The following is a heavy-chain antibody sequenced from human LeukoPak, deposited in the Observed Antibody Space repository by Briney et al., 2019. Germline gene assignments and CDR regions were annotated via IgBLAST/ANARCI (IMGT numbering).Heavy chain of an antibody. V-gene: IGHV3-33*01. Sequence: PGGSLRLPCAASGFTFSSYGMHWVRQAPGKGLEWVAVIWYDGSNKYYADSVKGRFTISRDNSKNTLYLQMNSLRAEDTAVYYCGSSVAAAIDYWGQGTLVTVSS. D-gene: IGHD2-15*01. CDR2: IWYDGSNK. CDR1: GFTFSSYG. J-gene: IGHJ4*02. CDR3: GSSVAAAIDY.